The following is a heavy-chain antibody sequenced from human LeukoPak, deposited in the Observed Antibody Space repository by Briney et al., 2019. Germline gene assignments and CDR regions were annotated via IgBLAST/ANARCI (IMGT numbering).Heavy chain of an antibody. CDR1: GFTFDDYA. D-gene: IGHD3-22*01. J-gene: IGHJ4*02. CDR2: ISWDGDST. CDR3: ATAPYDSIGIFDY. Sequence: GGSLRLSCAASGFTFDDYAMHWVRQAPGKGLECVSLISWDGDSTYYSDSVKGRFTISRDNNKNPLYLQMNSLRTEDTALYYCATAPYDSIGIFDYWGQGTLVTVSS. V-gene: IGHV3-43D*03.